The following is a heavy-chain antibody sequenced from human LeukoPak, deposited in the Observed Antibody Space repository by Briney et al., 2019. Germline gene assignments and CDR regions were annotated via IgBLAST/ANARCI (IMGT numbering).Heavy chain of an antibody. J-gene: IGHJ4*02. CDR3: ARRAGDYSHPYDY. CDR1: GFTFSSYE. D-gene: IGHD3-22*01. V-gene: IGHV3-48*03. CDR2: ISSSGSTI. Sequence: GGSLRLSCAASGFTFSSYEMNWVRQAPGKGLEWASYISSSGSTIYYADSVRGRFTISRDNSKNTVYLQMDSLRAEDTALYFCARRAGDYSHPYDYWGQGTLVTVSP.